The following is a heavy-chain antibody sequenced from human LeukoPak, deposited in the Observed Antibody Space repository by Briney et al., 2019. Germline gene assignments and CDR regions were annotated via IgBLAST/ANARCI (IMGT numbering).Heavy chain of an antibody. D-gene: IGHD2-2*01. Sequence: GASVKVSCKASGYTFTSYDINWVRQATGQGLEWMGWMNPNSGNTGYAQKFQGRATITRNTSISTAYMELSSLRSEDTAVYYCARGVVEEYQLLMMDVWGKGTTVTVSS. CDR1: GYTFTSYD. CDR3: ARGVVEEYQLLMMDV. CDR2: MNPNSGNT. V-gene: IGHV1-8*03. J-gene: IGHJ6*04.